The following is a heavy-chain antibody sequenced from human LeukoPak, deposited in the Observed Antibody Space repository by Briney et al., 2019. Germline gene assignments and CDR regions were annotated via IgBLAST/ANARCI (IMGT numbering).Heavy chain of an antibody. CDR2: IYSGGST. V-gene: IGHV3-66*02. CDR3: ARTHTIFGVVTYFDY. CDR1: GFTVSSNY. Sequence: PGGSLRLSCAASGFTVSSNYMSWVRQAPGKRLEWVSVIYSGGSTYYADSVKGRFTISRDNSKNTLYLQMNSLRAEDTAVYYCARTHTIFGVVTYFDYWGQGTLVTVSS. D-gene: IGHD3-3*01. J-gene: IGHJ4*02.